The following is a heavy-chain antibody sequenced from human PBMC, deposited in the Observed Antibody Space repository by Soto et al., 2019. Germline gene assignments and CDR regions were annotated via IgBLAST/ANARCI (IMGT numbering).Heavy chain of an antibody. J-gene: IGHJ4*02. D-gene: IGHD6-19*01. V-gene: IGHV4-30-2*01. CDR2: IYHSGTT. CDR3: ASSAVAGTPSFDY. CDR1: GDSISRGGYS. Sequence: PSETLSLTCTVSGDSISRGGYSWNWIRQPPGKGLEWIGSIYHSGTTYYNPSLKSRLAISVDRSKNQFSLKLSSVTAADTAVYYCASSAVAGTPSFDYWGQGTLVTVSS.